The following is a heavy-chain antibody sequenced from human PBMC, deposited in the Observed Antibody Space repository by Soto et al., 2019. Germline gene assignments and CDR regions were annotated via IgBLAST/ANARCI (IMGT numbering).Heavy chain of an antibody. D-gene: IGHD5-18*01. J-gene: IGHJ3*01. V-gene: IGHV3-23*01. Sequence: VQLLDSGGGLVQPEGSLRLSCAASGFIFKNFALNWVRQAPGKGPEWLASISGSGGSTYYADSVKGRFTISRDNSNNTLFLQMNSLRVDDTAKYYCAKDPPEGYGRAFEVWGQGTVVTVSS. CDR2: ISGSGGST. CDR3: AKDPPEGYGRAFEV. CDR1: GFIFKNFA.